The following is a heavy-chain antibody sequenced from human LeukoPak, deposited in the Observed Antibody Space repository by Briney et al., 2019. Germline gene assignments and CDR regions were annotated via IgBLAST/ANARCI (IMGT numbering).Heavy chain of an antibody. Sequence: LPGGSLRLSCAASGFTFSSYAMHWVRQAPGKGLEWVAVISYDGSTEYYADSVKGRFTISRDNSKNTLYVQMNSLRVDDTAVYYCVRDGYCGSASCRGWFDPWGQGTLVTVSS. J-gene: IGHJ5*02. V-gene: IGHV3-30*04. CDR1: GFTFSSYA. CDR3: VRDGYCGSASCRGWFDP. D-gene: IGHD2-2*03. CDR2: ISYDGSTE.